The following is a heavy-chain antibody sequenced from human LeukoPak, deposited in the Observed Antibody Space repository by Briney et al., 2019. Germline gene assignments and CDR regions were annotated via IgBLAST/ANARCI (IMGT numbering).Heavy chain of an antibody. CDR3: ARRGRYYDNSGYYYP. V-gene: IGHV4-39*01. CDR2: IYYGENT. Sequence: SETLSLTCSVSGDSISSSSYYWGWIRQPPGKGLEWIGSIYYGENTYYNPSLKSRVTISVDASKNQFSLKPSSMTAADTAVYYCARRGRYYDNSGYYYPWGQGTLVTVSS. D-gene: IGHD3-22*01. J-gene: IGHJ5*02. CDR1: GDSISSSSYY.